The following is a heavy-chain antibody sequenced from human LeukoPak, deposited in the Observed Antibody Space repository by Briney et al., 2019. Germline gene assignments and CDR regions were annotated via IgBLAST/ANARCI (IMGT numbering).Heavy chain of an antibody. V-gene: IGHV3-49*04. CDR2: IRSKAYGGTN. CDR3: TRAGWSTVPDY. J-gene: IGHJ4*02. CDR1: GFTFGDYA. D-gene: IGHD4-17*01. Sequence: PGRSLRLSCTASGFTFGDYAMSWVRQAPGKGLEWVGFIRSKAYGGTNEYSATVKGRFTISRDDSKSIAYLQMNSLKTEDTAVYYCTRAGWSTVPDYWGQGTLVTVSS.